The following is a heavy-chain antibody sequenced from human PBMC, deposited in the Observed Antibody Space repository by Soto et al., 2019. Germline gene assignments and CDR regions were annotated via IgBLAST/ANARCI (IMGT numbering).Heavy chain of an antibody. CDR2: IYYTGNT. CDR3: ARPRWKDGIK. Sequence: LSLTCSVSGGSMNNNSYYWGWIRQPPGKGLEWIGTIYYTGNTFYNPSLRSRVTISVDTSKNQLSLNLTSLTVADTAVYYCARPRWKDGIKWGRGILVTVSS. V-gene: IGHV4-39*01. J-gene: IGHJ4*02. CDR1: GGSMNNNSYY. D-gene: IGHD1-20*01.